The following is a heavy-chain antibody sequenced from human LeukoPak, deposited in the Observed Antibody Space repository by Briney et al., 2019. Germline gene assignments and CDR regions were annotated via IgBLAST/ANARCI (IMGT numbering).Heavy chain of an antibody. CDR1: GFTFSSYG. CDR2: IWYDGSNK. CDR3: ARGGLWKGLGWFDP. V-gene: IGHV3-33*08. D-gene: IGHD3-3*01. Sequence: PGGSLRLSCAASGFTFSSYGMHWVRQAPGKGLEWVAVIWYDGSNKYYADSVKGRFTISRDNSKNTLYLQMNSLRAEDTAVYYCARGGLWKGLGWFDPWGQGTLVTVSS. J-gene: IGHJ5*02.